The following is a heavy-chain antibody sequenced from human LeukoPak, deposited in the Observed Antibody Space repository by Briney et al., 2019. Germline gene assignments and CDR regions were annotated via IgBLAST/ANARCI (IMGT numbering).Heavy chain of an antibody. Sequence: GASVKVSCKASGYTFSSYGISWVRQAPGQGLEWTGWISTYNGKTNYAQKLQGRVTMTTDTSTSTAYMELRSLRSDDTAVYYCARVGIPTYYYYMDVWGKGTTVSVSS. CDR2: ISTYNGKT. CDR1: GYTFSSYG. CDR3: ARVGIPTYYYYMDV. V-gene: IGHV1-18*01. J-gene: IGHJ6*03.